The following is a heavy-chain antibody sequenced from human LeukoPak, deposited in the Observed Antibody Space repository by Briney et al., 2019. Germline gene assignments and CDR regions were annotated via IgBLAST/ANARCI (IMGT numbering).Heavy chain of an antibody. CDR2: IYYSGST. CDR3: ARSISTYYYDSSGYPYYFDY. CDR1: GGSVSSGSYY. V-gene: IGHV4-30-4*08. J-gene: IGHJ4*02. Sequence: PSETLSLTCTVSGGSVSSGSYYWSWIRQPPGKGLEWIGYIYYSGSTYYNPSLKSRVTISVDTSKNQFSLKLSSVTAADTAVYYCARSISTYYYDSSGYPYYFDYWGQGTLVTVSS. D-gene: IGHD3-22*01.